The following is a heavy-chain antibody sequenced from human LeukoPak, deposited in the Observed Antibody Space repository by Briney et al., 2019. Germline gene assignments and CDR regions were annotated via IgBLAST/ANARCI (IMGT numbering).Heavy chain of an antibody. J-gene: IGHJ5*02. Sequence: PGGSLRLSCSASGFTFSIYAMNWVRQAPGKGLEWVSTIRDSGSSTYYADSVKGRFTISRDNSKNTLYLQMNSLRAEDTAVYYCAKDGGITIFGVVIPWFDPWGQGTLVTVSS. D-gene: IGHD3-3*01. CDR1: GFTFSIYA. CDR3: AKDGGITIFGVVIPWFDP. CDR2: IRDSGSST. V-gene: IGHV3-23*01.